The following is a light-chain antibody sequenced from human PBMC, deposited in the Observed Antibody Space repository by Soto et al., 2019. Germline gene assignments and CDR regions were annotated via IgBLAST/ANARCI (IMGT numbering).Light chain of an antibody. CDR1: QSVNIN. CDR3: HQYSNRPPWT. V-gene: IGKV3-15*01. J-gene: IGKJ1*01. Sequence: EVVMTQSPATLSVSPGDRATLSCRASQSVNINVAWYQQKPGQAPRLLIYGASTRATGIADRFSGTGSGTEFTLAISSLQSEDFAVYYCHQYSNRPPWTFGQGTNWISN. CDR2: GAS.